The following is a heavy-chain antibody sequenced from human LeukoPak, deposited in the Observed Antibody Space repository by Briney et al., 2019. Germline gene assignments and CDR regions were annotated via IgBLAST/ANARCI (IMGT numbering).Heavy chain of an antibody. CDR2: TYYRSKVYN. CDR1: GDSVSRNSAA. V-gene: IGHV6-1*01. D-gene: IGHD6-19*01. Sequence: SQTLSLTCAISGDSVSRNSAAWNWIRQSPSRGLEWRGRTYYRSKVYNDYGVSVKSRITINPATSKNQFSLQLTSLTPEDPAVYYCARLASGLNDGLDRWGQGILVTVSS. J-gene: IGHJ5*02. CDR3: ARLASGLNDGLDR.